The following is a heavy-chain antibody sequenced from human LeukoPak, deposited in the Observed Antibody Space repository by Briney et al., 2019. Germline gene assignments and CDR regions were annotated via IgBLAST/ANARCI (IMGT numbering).Heavy chain of an antibody. V-gene: IGHV3-53*01. CDR1: GFTVSSNY. D-gene: IGHD3-3*01. CDR3: ARAAPYDAFDI. Sequence: PGGSLRLSCAASGFTVSSNYMSWVRQAPGKGLEWVSVIYSGGSTYYAVSVKGRFTISRDNSKNTLYLQMNSLRAEDTAVYYCARAAPYDAFDIWGQGTMVTVSS. CDR2: IYSGGST. J-gene: IGHJ3*02.